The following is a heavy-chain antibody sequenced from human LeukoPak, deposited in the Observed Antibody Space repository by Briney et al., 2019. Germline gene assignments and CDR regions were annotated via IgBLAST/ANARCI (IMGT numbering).Heavy chain of an antibody. CDR2: IIPISGTA. J-gene: IGHJ6*03. V-gene: IGHV1-69*05. D-gene: IGHD2-2*01. CDR3: ARGLQYQLLKALGHYYMDV. Sequence: GASVKVSCKASGYTFTSYGISWVRQAPGQGPEWMGGIIPISGTANYAQKFQGRVTITTDESTSTAYLELSSLASDDTAVYYCARGLQYQLLKALGHYYMDVWGEGTTVTVSS. CDR1: GYTFTSYG.